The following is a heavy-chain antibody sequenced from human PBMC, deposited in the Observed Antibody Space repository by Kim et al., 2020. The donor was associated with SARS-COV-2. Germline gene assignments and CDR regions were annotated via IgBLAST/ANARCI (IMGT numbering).Heavy chain of an antibody. J-gene: IGHJ4*02. CDR1: GGSFSGYY. CDR3: ARGERRYYYDSSGYSR. D-gene: IGHD3-22*01. Sequence: SETLSLTCAVYGGSFSGYYWSWIRQPPGKGLEWIGEINHSGSTNYNPSLKSRVTISVDTSKNQFSLKLSSVTAADTAVYYCARGERRYYYDSSGYSRWGQGTLVTVSS. CDR2: INHSGST. V-gene: IGHV4-34*01.